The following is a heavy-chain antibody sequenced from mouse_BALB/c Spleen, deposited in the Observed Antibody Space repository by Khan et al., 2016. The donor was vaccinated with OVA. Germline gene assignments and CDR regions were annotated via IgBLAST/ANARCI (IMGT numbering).Heavy chain of an antibody. CDR1: GYIFTSYW. D-gene: IGHD3-2*02. CDR3: AREEALYYFDY. Sequence: QMQLEESGAELVRPGASVKLSCKTSGYIFTSYWIHWVKQRSGQGLEWFARIYPGTDNTYYNEKLKDKVTLTAAKSSSTVYMQLSSLKSEDSAVYFCAREEALYYFDYWGQGTTLTVSS. CDR2: IYPGTDNT. J-gene: IGHJ2*01. V-gene: IGHV1-76*01.